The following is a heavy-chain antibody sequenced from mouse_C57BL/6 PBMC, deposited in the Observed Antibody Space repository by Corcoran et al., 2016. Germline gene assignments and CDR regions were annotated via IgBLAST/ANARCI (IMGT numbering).Heavy chain of an antibody. CDR1: GYTFTDYY. J-gene: IGHJ2*01. Sequence: EVQLQQSGPELVKPGASVKISCKASGYTFTDYYMNWVKQSHGKSLEWLGDINPNNGGTSYNQKFKGKATLTVDKSSSTAYMELRSLTSEDSAVYYCARGGYYDYACDYWGQGTTLTVSS. CDR2: INPNNGGT. CDR3: ARGGYYDYACDY. V-gene: IGHV1-26*01. D-gene: IGHD2-4*01.